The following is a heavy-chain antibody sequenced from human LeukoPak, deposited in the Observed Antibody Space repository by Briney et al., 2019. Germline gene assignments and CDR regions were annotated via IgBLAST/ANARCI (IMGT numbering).Heavy chain of an antibody. CDR1: GGSISSGSYY. CDR2: IYTSGST. CDR3: ARDRHDYTHYFDY. D-gene: IGHD4-11*01. V-gene: IGHV4-61*02. J-gene: IGHJ4*02. Sequence: SETLSLTCTVSGGSISSGSYYWSWIRQPAGKRLEWIGRIYTSGSTNYNPSLKSRVTISVDTSKNQFSLKLSSVTAADTAVYYCARDRHDYTHYFDYWGQGTLVTVSS.